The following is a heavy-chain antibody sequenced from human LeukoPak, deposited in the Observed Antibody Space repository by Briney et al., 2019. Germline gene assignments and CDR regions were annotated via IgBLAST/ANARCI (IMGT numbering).Heavy chain of an antibody. CDR1: GFTFSSYA. J-gene: IGHJ4*02. V-gene: IGHV3-23*01. CDR2: ISGSGGST. D-gene: IGHD3-10*01. CDR3: AKDERYYYGSGSYYTPPFDY. Sequence: GGSLRLSCAASGFTFSSYAMSWVRQAPGKGLEWVSAISGSGGSTYYADSVKGRFTISRDNSKNTLYLQMNSLRAEDTAVYYRAKDERYYYGSGSYYTPPFDYWGQGTLVTVSS.